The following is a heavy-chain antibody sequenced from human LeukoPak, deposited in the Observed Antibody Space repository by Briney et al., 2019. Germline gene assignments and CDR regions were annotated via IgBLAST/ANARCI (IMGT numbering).Heavy chain of an antibody. D-gene: IGHD5-12*01. Sequence: GASVKVSCKASGYTFTGYYMHWVRQAPGQGLEWMGWINPNSGGTNYAQKFQGRVTMTRDTSISTAYMELSRLRSDDTAVYYCAREPLKNVGMVATNFDYWGQGTLVTVSS. CDR3: AREPLKNVGMVATNFDY. V-gene: IGHV1-2*02. CDR2: INPNSGGT. CDR1: GYTFTGYY. J-gene: IGHJ4*02.